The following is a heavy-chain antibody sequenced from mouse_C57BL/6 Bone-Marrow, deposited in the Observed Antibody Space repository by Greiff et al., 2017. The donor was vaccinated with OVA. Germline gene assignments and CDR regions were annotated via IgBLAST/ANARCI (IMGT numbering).Heavy chain of an antibody. D-gene: IGHD3-1*01. J-gene: IGHJ2*01. CDR2: ILPGSGST. V-gene: IGHV1-9*01. CDR1: GYTFTGYW. CDR3: ARSWAYFDY. Sequence: VQLQQSGAELMKPGASVKLSCKATGYTFTGYWIEWVKQRPGHGLEWIGEILPGSGSTNSNEKFKGKATFTADTSSNTAYMQLSSLTTEDSAIYYCARSWAYFDYWGQGTTLTVSS.